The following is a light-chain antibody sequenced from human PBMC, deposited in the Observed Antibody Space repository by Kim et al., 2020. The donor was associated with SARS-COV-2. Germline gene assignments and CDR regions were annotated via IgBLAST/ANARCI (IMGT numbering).Light chain of an antibody. V-gene: IGLV10-54*01. Sequence: QAGLTQPPSVSRDLRQTATLTCTGNNNNVGNQGAAWLQQHQGHPPKLLSYRDNNRPSGISERFSASRSGITASLTITGLQPEDEADYYCSAWDRSLNIWVLGGGTQLTVL. CDR3: SAWDRSLNIWV. CDR2: RDN. J-gene: IGLJ3*02. CDR1: NNNVGNQG.